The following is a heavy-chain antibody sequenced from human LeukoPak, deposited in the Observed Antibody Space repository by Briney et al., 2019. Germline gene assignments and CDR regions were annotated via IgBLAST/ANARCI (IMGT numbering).Heavy chain of an antibody. Sequence: QSGGSLRLSCAASGFTFSSYAMSWVRQAPGKGLEWVSAISGSGGSTYYTDSVRGRFTISRDNSRDTLYLQMNSLRAEDTALYYCAKSVVVTATYDAFDMWGQGTMVTVSS. CDR1: GFTFSSYA. V-gene: IGHV3-23*01. J-gene: IGHJ3*02. CDR3: AKSVVVTATYDAFDM. D-gene: IGHD2-21*02. CDR2: ISGSGGST.